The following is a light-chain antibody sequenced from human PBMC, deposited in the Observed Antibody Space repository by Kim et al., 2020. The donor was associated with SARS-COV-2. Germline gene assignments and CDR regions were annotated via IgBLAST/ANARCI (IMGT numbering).Light chain of an antibody. V-gene: IGKV1-39*01. CDR3: QQSYSIPYT. Sequence: DIQMTQSPSPLSASLGNRVTITCRASQSISSSLNWYQHKPGKAPNLLIYAASNLQGGVPSRFSGSGYGTDFTLSISSLQPEDFATYYCQQSYSIPYTFGQGTKLEI. J-gene: IGKJ2*01. CDR1: QSISSS. CDR2: AAS.